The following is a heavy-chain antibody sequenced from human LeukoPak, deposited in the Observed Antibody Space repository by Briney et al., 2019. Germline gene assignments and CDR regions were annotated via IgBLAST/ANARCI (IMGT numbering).Heavy chain of an antibody. J-gene: IGHJ3*02. Sequence: GGSLRLSCAASGFTFSSYSMHWVRQAPGKGLEWVAVISYDGSNKYYADSVKGRFTISRDNSKNTLYLQMNSLRAEDTAVYYCARVNLRVVVGAFDIWGQGTMVTVSS. CDR3: ARVNLRVVVGAFDI. CDR2: ISYDGSNK. V-gene: IGHV3-30-3*01. CDR1: GFTFSSYS. D-gene: IGHD3-22*01.